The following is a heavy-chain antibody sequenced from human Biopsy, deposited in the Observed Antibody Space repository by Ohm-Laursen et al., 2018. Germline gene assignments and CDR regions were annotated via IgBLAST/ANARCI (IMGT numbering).Heavy chain of an antibody. CDR1: GFTFSDYY. D-gene: IGHD4-23*01. V-gene: IGHV3-11*01. CDR2: ISRSGSII. J-gene: IGHJ6*02. Sequence: SLRLSCTASGFTFSDYYMSWVRQAPGQGLEWLSYISRSGSIIDYADSVKGWFTISRDNAQNTLYLQMNSLRADDTAVYYCARDWGGDYGGNIDYYYFYGMDVWGQGTTVTVSS. CDR3: ARDWGGDYGGNIDYYYFYGMDV.